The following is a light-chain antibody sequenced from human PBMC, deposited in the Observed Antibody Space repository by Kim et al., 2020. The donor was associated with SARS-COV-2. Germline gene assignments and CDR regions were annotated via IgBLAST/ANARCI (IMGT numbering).Light chain of an antibody. CDR2: SAS. J-gene: IGKJ4*01. V-gene: IGKV1-12*01. CDR1: QSVRSW. Sequence: ASVGDRVTITCRASQSVRSWLAWYQQKPGKTPTRLIYSASSLESGVPSRFSGSGFGTDFTLTISSLQPEDVATYFCQQAHRFPLTFGGGTKVEIK. CDR3: QQAHRFPLT.